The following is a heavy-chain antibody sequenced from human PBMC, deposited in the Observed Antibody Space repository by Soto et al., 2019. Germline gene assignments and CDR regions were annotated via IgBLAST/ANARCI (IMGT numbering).Heavy chain of an antibody. Sequence: GASVKVSCKASGGTFSSYAISWVRQAPGQGLEWMGGIIPIFGTANYAQKFQGRVTMTRNTSISTAYMELSSLRSEDTAVYYCARLTTVTYYYYYYMDVWGKGTTVTVSS. V-gene: IGHV1-69*05. J-gene: IGHJ6*03. CDR1: GGTFSSYA. CDR2: IIPIFGTA. CDR3: ARLTTVTYYYYYYMDV. D-gene: IGHD4-17*01.